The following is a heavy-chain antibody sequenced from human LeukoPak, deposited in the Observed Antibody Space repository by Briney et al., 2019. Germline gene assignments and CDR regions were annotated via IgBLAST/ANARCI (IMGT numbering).Heavy chain of an antibody. CDR3: ARVQLTSYDILTGRSWFDP. Sequence: SETLSLTCTVSGYSISSHYWSWIRQSPGKGLEWIGYMYYSGGTNYNPSLKSRVTISIDTSKNQFSLKLSSVTVADTAVYYCARVQLTSYDILTGRSWFDPWGQGTLVTVSS. CDR1: GYSISSHY. J-gene: IGHJ5*02. D-gene: IGHD3-9*01. CDR2: MYYSGGT. V-gene: IGHV4-59*11.